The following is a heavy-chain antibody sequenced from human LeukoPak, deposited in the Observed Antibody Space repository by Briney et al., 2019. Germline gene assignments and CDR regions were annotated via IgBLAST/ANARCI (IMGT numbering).Heavy chain of an antibody. D-gene: IGHD3-16*02. CDR1: GFTFSSYG. J-gene: IGHJ4*02. Sequence: GGSLRLSCAASGFTFSSYGMHWVRQAPGKGLEWVAVISYDESNKYYADSVKGRFTISRDNSKNTLYLQMNSLRAEDTAVYYCAKTQGITFGGVIVWGQGTLVTVSS. V-gene: IGHV3-30*18. CDR2: ISYDESNK. CDR3: AKTQGITFGGVIV.